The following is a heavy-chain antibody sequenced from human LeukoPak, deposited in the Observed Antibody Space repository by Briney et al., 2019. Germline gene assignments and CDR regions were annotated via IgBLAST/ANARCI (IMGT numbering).Heavy chain of an antibody. CDR1: GGTFSSYA. V-gene: IGHV1-69*01. J-gene: IGHJ4*02. Sequence: SVKVSCKASGGTFSSYAISWVRQAPGQGLEWMGGIIPIFGTANYAQKFQGRVMITADESTSTAYMELSSLRSEDTAVYYCARVGTYCGGDCYFDYWGQGTLVTVSS. CDR2: IIPIFGTA. CDR3: ARVGTYCGGDCYFDY. D-gene: IGHD2-21*01.